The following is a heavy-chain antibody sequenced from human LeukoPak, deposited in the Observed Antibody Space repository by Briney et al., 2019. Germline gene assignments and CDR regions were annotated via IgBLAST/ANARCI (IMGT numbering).Heavy chain of an antibody. CDR1: GASISTTDYY. Sequence: PSETLSLTCTVSGASISTTDYYWGWIRRPPGKGLEWVGEIGHSGGTTYNPSLKSRVTISVDTSKNQFSLKLSSVTAADTAVYYCAGLVGRYSSGLYYYYFDYWGQGTLVTVSS. D-gene: IGHD3-22*01. J-gene: IGHJ4*02. V-gene: IGHV4-39*07. CDR3: AGLVGRYSSGLYYYYFDY. CDR2: IGHSGGT.